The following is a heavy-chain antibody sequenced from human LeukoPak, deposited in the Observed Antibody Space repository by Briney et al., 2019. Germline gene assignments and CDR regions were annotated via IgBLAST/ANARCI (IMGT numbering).Heavy chain of an antibody. Sequence: GGSLRLSCAASGFTFSSYAMHWVRQAPVKGLEWVAVISYDGSNKYYADSVKGRFTISRDNAKNSLYLQMNSLRAEDTAVYYCARHTYGMDVWGQGTTVTVSS. CDR3: ARHTYGMDV. V-gene: IGHV3-30-3*01. CDR1: GFTFSSYA. CDR2: ISYDGSNK. J-gene: IGHJ6*02.